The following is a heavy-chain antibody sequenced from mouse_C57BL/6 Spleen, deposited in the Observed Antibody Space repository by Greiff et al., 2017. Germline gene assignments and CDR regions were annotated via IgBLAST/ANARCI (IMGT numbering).Heavy chain of an antibody. CDR2: IDPSDSET. CDR1: GYTFTSYW. J-gene: IGHJ4*01. CDR3: ARGGHYYGSSYYAMDY. Sequence: QVQLQQPGAELVRPGSSVKLSCKASGYTFTSYWMHWVKQRPIQGLEWIGNIDPSDSETHYNQKFKDKATLTVDKSSSTAYMQPSSLTSEDSAVYYCARGGHYYGSSYYAMDYWGQGTSVTVSS. D-gene: IGHD1-1*01. V-gene: IGHV1-52*01.